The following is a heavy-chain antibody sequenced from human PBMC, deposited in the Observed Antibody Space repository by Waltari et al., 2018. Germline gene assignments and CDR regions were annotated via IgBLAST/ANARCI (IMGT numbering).Heavy chain of an antibody. J-gene: IGHJ2*01. D-gene: IGHD2-2*01. CDR1: GGSISSSSYY. CDR2: IYYSGGT. CDR3: ARQRSSTSVDWYFDL. V-gene: IGHV4-39*01. Sequence: QLQLQESGPGLVKPSETLSLTCTVSGGSISSSSYYWGWIRQPPGKGLEWIGSIYYSGGTYYNPSLKSRVTISVDTSKNQFSLKLNSVTAADTAVYYCARQRSSTSVDWYFDLWGRGTLVTVSS.